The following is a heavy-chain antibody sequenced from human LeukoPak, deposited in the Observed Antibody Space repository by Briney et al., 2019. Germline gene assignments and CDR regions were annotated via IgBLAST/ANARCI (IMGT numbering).Heavy chain of an antibody. D-gene: IGHD3-3*01. CDR1: GFTFNTYA. CDR3: AREEWYYFDY. CDR2: ISYEGSNK. J-gene: IGHJ4*02. Sequence: GGSLRLSCVASGFTFNTYAIHWVRQAPGKGLEWVAVISYEGSNKYYEDSVKGRFTISRDNSKNTLYLQMNSLRAEDMAVYYCAREEWYYFDYWGQGTLVTVSS. V-gene: IGHV3-30-3*01.